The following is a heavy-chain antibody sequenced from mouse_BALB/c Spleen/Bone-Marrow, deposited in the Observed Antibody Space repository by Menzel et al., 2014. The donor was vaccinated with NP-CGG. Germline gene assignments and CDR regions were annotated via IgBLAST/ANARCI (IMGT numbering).Heavy chain of an antibody. V-gene: IGHV14-3*02. CDR3: VAYYRYLAWFAY. Sequence: EVQLQESGAELVKPGVSVKLSCTAPGFNIKDTYMHWVKQRPEQGLEWIGRIDPANGNTKYDPKFQGKATITADTSSNTAYLQLSSLTSEDTAVYYCVAYYRYLAWFAYWGQGTLVTVSA. J-gene: IGHJ3*01. CDR1: GFNIKDTY. CDR2: IDPANGNT. D-gene: IGHD2-14*01.